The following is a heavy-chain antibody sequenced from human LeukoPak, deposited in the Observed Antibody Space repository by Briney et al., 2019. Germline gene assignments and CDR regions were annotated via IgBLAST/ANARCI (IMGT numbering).Heavy chain of an antibody. CDR2: IIPILGIV. CDR3: ARVGGGYNYFGYFDY. V-gene: IGHV1-69*04. Sequence: ASVKVSCKASGGTFSSYAISWVRQAPGQGLEWMGRIIPILGIVNYAQKFQGRITITADKSTSTAYMEVRGLRSEDTAVYYCARVGGGYNYFGYFDYWGQGTLVTVSP. CDR1: GGTFSSYA. J-gene: IGHJ4*02. D-gene: IGHD5-24*01.